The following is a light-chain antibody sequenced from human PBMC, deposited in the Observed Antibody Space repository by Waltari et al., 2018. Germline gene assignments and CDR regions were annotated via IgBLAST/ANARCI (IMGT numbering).Light chain of an antibody. Sequence: QSALAQPASVSGIPGQSISISCTGTSSEIGGFNYVSCYQQHSGKAPKVILYDVTYRPSGISNRFSGSKSGNTASLTIYGLQAEDEAYYYCSSYTSNISWVFGGGTKLTVL. CDR1: SSEIGGFNY. J-gene: IGLJ3*02. CDR3: SSYTSNISWV. CDR2: DVT. V-gene: IGLV2-14*03.